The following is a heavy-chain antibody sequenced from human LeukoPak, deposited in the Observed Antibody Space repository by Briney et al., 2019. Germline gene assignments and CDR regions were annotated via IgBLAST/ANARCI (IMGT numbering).Heavy chain of an antibody. CDR1: GFTFSSYA. J-gene: IGHJ4*02. V-gene: IGHV3-30-3*01. CDR2: ISYDGSNK. D-gene: IGHD6-13*01. Sequence: GGSLRLSCAASGFTFSSYAMHWVRQAPGKGLEWVAVISYDGSNKYYADSVKGRFTISRDNAKNSLYLQMNSLRAEDTALYYCAKIAAAGPFFDHWGQGTLVTVSS. CDR3: AKIAAAGPFFDH.